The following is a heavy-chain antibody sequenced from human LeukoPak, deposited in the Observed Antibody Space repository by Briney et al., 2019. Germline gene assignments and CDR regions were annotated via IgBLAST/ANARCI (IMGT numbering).Heavy chain of an antibody. CDR3: ARVSESGNSDY. CDR1: GFSFTSYG. D-gene: IGHD4-23*01. V-gene: IGHV3-33*01. CDR2: IWYDGTNK. Sequence: GGSLRLSCAASGFSFTSYGMHWVRQAPGKGLEWVAVIWYDGTNKYYADSVRGRFTIPRDTSNNMLYLQMNSLRAEDTAVYYCARVSESGNSDYWGQGTLVTVSS. J-gene: IGHJ4*02.